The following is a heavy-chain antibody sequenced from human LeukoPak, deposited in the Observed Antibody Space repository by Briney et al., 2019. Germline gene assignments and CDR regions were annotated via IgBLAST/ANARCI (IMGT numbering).Heavy chain of an antibody. CDR2: IDPGDSDT. Sequence: GGPREISGKGSGSRFTSYWIGWVRQLPGKGRGGMGIIDPGDSDTRYRPSFQGQVTLSADKSISTAYLQWSSLKASDTAMYYCARLVRKRLWFGELLEDPYYFDYWGQGTLVTVSS. CDR1: GSRFTSYW. J-gene: IGHJ4*02. CDR3: ARLVRKRLWFGELLEDPYYFDY. D-gene: IGHD3-10*01. V-gene: IGHV5-51*01.